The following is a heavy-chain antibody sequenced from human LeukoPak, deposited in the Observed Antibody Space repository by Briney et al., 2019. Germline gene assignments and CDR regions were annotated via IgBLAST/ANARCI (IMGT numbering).Heavy chain of an antibody. CDR1: GYTFTKYG. D-gene: IGHD6-6*01. J-gene: IGHJ4*02. CDR2: ISPYNGNR. CDR3: ARGRGVYTSSSTTFDY. Sequence: ASVKVSCKASGYTFTKYGITWVRQAPGRGLEWMGWISPYNGNRNYAQKLQDRVTMTTDTSTSTAYMELRSLRSDDTAVYYCARGRGVYTSSSTTFDYWGQGTLVTASA. V-gene: IGHV1-18*01.